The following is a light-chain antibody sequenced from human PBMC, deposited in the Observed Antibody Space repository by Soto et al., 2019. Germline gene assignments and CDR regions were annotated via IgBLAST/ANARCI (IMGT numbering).Light chain of an antibody. CDR2: EVT. J-gene: IGLJ1*01. CDR1: SSDIGGYYF. CDR3: SSYTSRVTRV. Sequence: QPVRTQPASVSGSAGPWITISCSRTSSDIGGYYFVSWYQQHPGKAPKLIIYEVTNRPSGVSNRFSGSKSGNTASLTISGLQAEDEADYYCSSYTSRVTRVFGTGTKVTVL. V-gene: IGLV2-14*01.